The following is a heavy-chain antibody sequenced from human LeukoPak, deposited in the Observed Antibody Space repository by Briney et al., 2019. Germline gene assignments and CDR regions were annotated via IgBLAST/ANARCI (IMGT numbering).Heavy chain of an antibody. CDR2: IWYDGSNK. CDR1: GFTFSSYG. D-gene: IGHD6-13*01. Sequence: GGYLRLSCAASGFTFSSYGMHWVRQAPGKGQEWVAVIWYDGSNKYYADSVKGLFTISRDNSKTTLYLQMNSLRAEDTAVYYCARDSSWQLGYFQHWGQGTLVTVSS. CDR3: ARDSSWQLGYFQH. J-gene: IGHJ1*01. V-gene: IGHV3-33*01.